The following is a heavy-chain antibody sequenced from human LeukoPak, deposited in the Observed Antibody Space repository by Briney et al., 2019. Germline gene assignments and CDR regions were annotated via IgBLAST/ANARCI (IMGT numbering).Heavy chain of an antibody. CDR3: ARGLVVTRYFQH. Sequence: SETLSLTCAVYGGSFSGYYWSWIRQPPGKGLEWIGEINHSGSTNYNPSLKSRVTISVDTSKNQFSLKLSSVTAADTAVYYCARGLVVTRYFQHWGQGTLVTVSS. J-gene: IGHJ1*01. CDR2: INHSGST. CDR1: GGSFSGYY. D-gene: IGHD4-23*01. V-gene: IGHV4-34*01.